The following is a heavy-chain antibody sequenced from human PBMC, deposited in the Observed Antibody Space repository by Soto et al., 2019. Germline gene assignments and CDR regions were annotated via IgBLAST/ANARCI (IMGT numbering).Heavy chain of an antibody. V-gene: IGHV4-59*08. CDR1: GGSISSYY. CDR2: VHHSWGS. D-gene: IGHD3-10*01. J-gene: IGHJ6*02. Sequence: QVQLQESGPGLVKPSETMSLSCTVSGGSISSYYWSWFRQSPGKRMEWIGYVHHSWGSSYNPSLQSRVAISLDTRKSQFSLKVTSVTARDTAVYYCARQGFGPLHGLVDVWGHGTTVTVSS. CDR3: ARQGFGPLHGLVDV.